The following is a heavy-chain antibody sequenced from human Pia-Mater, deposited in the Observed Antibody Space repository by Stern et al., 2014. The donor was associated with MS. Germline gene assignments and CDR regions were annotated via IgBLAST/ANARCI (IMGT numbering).Heavy chain of an antibody. D-gene: IGHD3-16*01. Sequence: QVQLMQSGSQVRKPGASVKGSCQASGYTFINYDIFWVRQATGQGLEWMGWMNPNNANTGHAQKFQGRVTMTRNTSISTAYMELSGLRSDDTAVYYCVRGGLSYGYGLDAWGQGTAVIVSS. CDR3: VRGGLSYGYGLDA. V-gene: IGHV1-8*01. J-gene: IGHJ6*02. CDR2: MNPNNANT. CDR1: GYTFINYD.